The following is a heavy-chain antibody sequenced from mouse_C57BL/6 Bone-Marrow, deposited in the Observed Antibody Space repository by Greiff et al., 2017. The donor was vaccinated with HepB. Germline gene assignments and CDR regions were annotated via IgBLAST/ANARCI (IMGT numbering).Heavy chain of an antibody. CDR3: AGYYGSSSPYAMDY. J-gene: IGHJ4*01. V-gene: IGHV1-72*01. Sequence: QVQLQQPGAELVKPGASVKMSCKASGYTFTSYWMHWVKQRPGRGLEWIGRIDPNSGGTKYNEKFKSKATLTVDKPSSTAYMQLSSLTSEDSAVYYCAGYYGSSSPYAMDYWGQGTSVTVSS. CDR1: GYTFTSYW. CDR2: IDPNSGGT. D-gene: IGHD1-1*01.